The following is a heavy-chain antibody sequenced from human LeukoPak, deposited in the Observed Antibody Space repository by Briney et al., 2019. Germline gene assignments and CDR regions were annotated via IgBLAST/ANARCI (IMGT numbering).Heavy chain of an antibody. V-gene: IGHV4-59*01. Sequence: SETLSLTCSVSSGFISSCYWTWIRQSPGKGLEWIGYIYYTGSTSYNPSLQSRVTISVDTSKNQFSLRLNSVTAADTAVYYCARLHHDYGSGTYGGAYNYYMDVWGKGTTVTVSS. CDR2: IYYTGST. D-gene: IGHD3-10*01. CDR3: ARLHHDYGSGTYGGAYNYYMDV. CDR1: SGFISSCY. J-gene: IGHJ6*03.